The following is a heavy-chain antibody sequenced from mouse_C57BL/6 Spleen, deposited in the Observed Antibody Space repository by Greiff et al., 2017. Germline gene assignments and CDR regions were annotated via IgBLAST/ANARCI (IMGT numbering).Heavy chain of an antibody. CDR3: ARDYGSSYGDY. V-gene: IGHV1-81*01. Sequence: QVQLQQSGAELARPGASVKLSCKASGYTFTSYGISWVKQRTGQGLEWIGEIYPRSGNTYYNEKFKGKATLTADKSSSTAYMELRSLTSEDAAVXFCARDYGSSYGDYWGQGTTLTVSS. CDR2: IYPRSGNT. CDR1: GYTFTSYG. J-gene: IGHJ2*01. D-gene: IGHD1-1*01.